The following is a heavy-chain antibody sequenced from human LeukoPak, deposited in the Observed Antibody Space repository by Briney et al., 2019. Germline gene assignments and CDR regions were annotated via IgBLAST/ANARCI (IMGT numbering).Heavy chain of an antibody. V-gene: IGHV1-24*01. CDR3: ARDHIEGYDFPRYNWFDP. CDR1: GNTLREVI. CDR2: FDPEDGEI. J-gene: IGHJ5*02. D-gene: IGHD5-12*01. Sequence: ASVKVSCKVSGNTLREVIIHWVRQAPGKGLEWMGGFDPEDGEIVYAQKFQGRVTLTEDTSTDTAYMELSSLRSDDTAVYFCARDHIEGYDFPRYNWFDPWGQGTLVTVSS.